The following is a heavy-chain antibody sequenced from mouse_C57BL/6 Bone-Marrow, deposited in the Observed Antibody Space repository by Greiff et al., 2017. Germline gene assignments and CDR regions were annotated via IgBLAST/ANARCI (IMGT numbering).Heavy chain of an antibody. CDR3: ARGISWCAY. CDR2: IDPSDSYT. Sequence: QVQLQQPGAELVRPGTSVKLSCKASGYTFTSYWMHWVKQRPGQGLEWIGVIDPSDSYTNYNQKFKGKATLTVDTSSSTAYMQLSSLTSEDSAVYYCARGISWCAYWGQGTLVTVSA. CDR1: GYTFTSYW. V-gene: IGHV1-59*01. J-gene: IGHJ3*01.